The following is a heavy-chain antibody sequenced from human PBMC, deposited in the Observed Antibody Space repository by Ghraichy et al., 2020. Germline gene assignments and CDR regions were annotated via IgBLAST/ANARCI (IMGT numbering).Heavy chain of an antibody. J-gene: IGHJ4*02. V-gene: IGHV3-23*01. D-gene: IGHD6-13*01. Sequence: GESLNISCAASGFTFSSYAMSWVRQAPGKGLEWVSAISGSGGSTYYADSVKGRFTISRDNSKNTLYLQMNSLRAEDTAVYYCAKAGAAAAPKGIYFDYWGQGTLVTVSS. CDR2: ISGSGGST. CDR1: GFTFSSYA. CDR3: AKAGAAAAPKGIYFDY.